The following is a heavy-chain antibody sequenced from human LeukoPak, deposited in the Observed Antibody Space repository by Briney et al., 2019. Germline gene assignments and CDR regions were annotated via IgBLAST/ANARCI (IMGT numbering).Heavy chain of an antibody. CDR1: GGTFSSYA. Sequence: SVKVSCKASGGTFSSYAISWVRQAPGQGLEWMGGIIPIVGTANYAQKFQGRVTITANESTNTAYMELSSLRSEDSAVYRCARGYQLLSSWFDPWGQGTLVTVSS. V-gene: IGHV1-69*13. CDR3: ARGYQLLSSWFDP. CDR2: IIPIVGTA. D-gene: IGHD2-2*01. J-gene: IGHJ5*02.